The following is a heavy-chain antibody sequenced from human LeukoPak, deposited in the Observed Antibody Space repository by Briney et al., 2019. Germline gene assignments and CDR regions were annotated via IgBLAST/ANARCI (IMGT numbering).Heavy chain of an antibody. CDR2: IRSIANDYAT. CDR3: TRVGPTTADY. CDR1: GFTFSGSA. J-gene: IGHJ4*02. V-gene: IGHV3-73*01. D-gene: IGHD5-12*01. Sequence: GGSLRLSCAASGFTFSGSAMHWVRQASGEGLEWVGRIRSIANDYATAYAASVKGRFTISRDDSKNTAYLQMSNLKTEDTAVYYCTRVGPTTADYWGQGSLVTVSS.